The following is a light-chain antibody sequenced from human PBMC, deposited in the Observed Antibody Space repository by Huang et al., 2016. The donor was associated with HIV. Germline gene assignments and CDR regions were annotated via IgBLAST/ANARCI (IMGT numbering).Light chain of an antibody. CDR1: QSVGRY. J-gene: IGKJ3*01. Sequence: EIVLTQSPATLSLSPGERATLSCRASQSVGRYLAWYQQKPGQAPRLLISDTANRATGIPGRFSGSGSGTDFTLTISSLGTEDFAVYYCHHRSNWTRGTFGPGTTVDMK. CDR2: DTA. V-gene: IGKV3-11*01. CDR3: HHRSNWTRGT.